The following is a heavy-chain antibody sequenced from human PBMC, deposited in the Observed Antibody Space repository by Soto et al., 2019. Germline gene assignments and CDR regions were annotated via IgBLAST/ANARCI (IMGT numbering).Heavy chain of an antibody. Sequence: PGGSMILSCAASGFPFSSYAMSWVRQAPGKGLEWVSAISGSGGSTYYADSVKGRFTISRDNSKNTLYLQMNSLRAEDTAVYYCAKDSPYYYDSSGPGNFDYWGQGTLVTVSS. V-gene: IGHV3-23*01. D-gene: IGHD3-22*01. CDR1: GFPFSSYA. J-gene: IGHJ4*02. CDR2: ISGSGGST. CDR3: AKDSPYYYDSSGPGNFDY.